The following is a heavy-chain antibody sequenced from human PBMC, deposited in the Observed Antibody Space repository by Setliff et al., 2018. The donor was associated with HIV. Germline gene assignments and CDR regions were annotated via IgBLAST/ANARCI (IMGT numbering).Heavy chain of an antibody. CDR3: ATRYFDSASFDY. CDR1: GGSISSHY. J-gene: IGHJ4*02. CDR2: IYSSGST. V-gene: IGHV4-59*08. Sequence: PSETLSLTCTVSGGSISSHYWSWIRQPPGKGLEWIGHIYSSGSTNYNPSLKSRVTISTDTSKNRFSLNLSSVTAADTAVYYCATRYFDSASFDYWGQGALVTVSS. D-gene: IGHD3-9*01.